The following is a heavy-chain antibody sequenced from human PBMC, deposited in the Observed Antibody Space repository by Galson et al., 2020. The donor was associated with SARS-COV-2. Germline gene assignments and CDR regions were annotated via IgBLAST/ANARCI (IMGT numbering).Heavy chain of an antibody. CDR1: GFTFSSYG. J-gene: IGHJ6*02. Sequence: TGGSLRLSCAASGFTFSSYGMHWVRQAPGKGLEWVAVIWYDGSNKYYADSVKGRFTISRDNSKNTLYLQMHSLRAADTAVYYCARDPPVCCSGGSWYYYGMDVWGQGTTVTVSS. CDR3: ARDPPVCCSGGSWYYYGMDV. D-gene: IGHD2-15*01. V-gene: IGHV3-33*01. CDR2: IWYDGSNK.